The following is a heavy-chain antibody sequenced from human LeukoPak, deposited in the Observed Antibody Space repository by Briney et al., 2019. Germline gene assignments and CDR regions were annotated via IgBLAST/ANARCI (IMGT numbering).Heavy chain of an antibody. J-gene: IGHJ5*02. Sequence: GGSLRRSCAASGFTFSSYWMSWVRQAPGKGLEWVANIKQDGSEKYYVDSVKGRFTISRDNAKNSLYLQMNSLRAEDTAVYYCARDLGQYYDTSDNWFDPWGQGTLVTVSS. CDR3: ARDLGQYYDTSDNWFDP. V-gene: IGHV3-7*01. D-gene: IGHD3-22*01. CDR2: IKQDGSEK. CDR1: GFTFSSYW.